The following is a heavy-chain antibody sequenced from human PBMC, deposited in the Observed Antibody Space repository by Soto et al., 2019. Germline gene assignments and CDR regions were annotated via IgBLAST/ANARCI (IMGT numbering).Heavy chain of an antibody. CDR3: ARGRGRYSSGWSWFDP. CDR2: IFQSGST. CDR1: GGTIRSPDW. D-gene: IGHD6-19*01. J-gene: IGHJ5*02. Sequence: SETLSLTCGVSGGTIRSPDWWTWVRQPPGKGLEWIGEIFQSGSTNYAPSLESRVTISVDKSKNQFSLTLTSVTAADTAVYFCARGRGRYSSGWSWFDPWGQGILVTVSS. V-gene: IGHV4-4*02.